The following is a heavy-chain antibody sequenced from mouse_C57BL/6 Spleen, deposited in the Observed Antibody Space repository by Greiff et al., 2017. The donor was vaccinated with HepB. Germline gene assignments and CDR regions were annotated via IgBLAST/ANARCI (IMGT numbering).Heavy chain of an antibody. V-gene: IGHV5-4*01. CDR2: ISDGGSYT. D-gene: IGHD4-1*01. CDR3: ARESTGYYFDY. J-gene: IGHJ2*01. Sequence: EVQGVESGGGLVKPGGSLKLSCAASGFTFSSYAMSWVRQTPEKRLEWVATISDGGSYTYYPDNVKGRFTISRDNAKNNLYLQMSHLKSEDTAMYYCARESTGYYFDYWGQGTTLTVSS. CDR1: GFTFSSYA.